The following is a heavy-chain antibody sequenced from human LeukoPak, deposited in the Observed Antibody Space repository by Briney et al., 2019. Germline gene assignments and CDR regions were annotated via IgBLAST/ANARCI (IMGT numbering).Heavy chain of an antibody. D-gene: IGHD3-22*01. CDR1: GFTFSSYW. CDR2: ISGSGGST. CDR3: AKERYYYDSSGYLDP. Sequence: PGGSLRLSCAASGFTFSSYWMHWVRQAPGKGLEWVSAISGSGGSTYYADSVKGRFTISRDNSKNTLYLQMSSLRAEDTAVYYCAKERYYYDSSGYLDPWGQGTLVTVSS. J-gene: IGHJ4*02. V-gene: IGHV3-23*01.